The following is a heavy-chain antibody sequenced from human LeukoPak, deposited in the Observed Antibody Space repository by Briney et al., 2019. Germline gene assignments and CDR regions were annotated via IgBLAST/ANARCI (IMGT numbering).Heavy chain of an antibody. V-gene: IGHV1-18*01. D-gene: IGHD4-23*01. CDR1: GYTFTSYG. J-gene: IGHJ6*03. Sequence: ASVKVSCKASGYTFTSYGISWVRQAPGQGLEWMGWISAYNGNTHYAQKLQGRVTMTTDTSTSTVYMELRSLRSDDTAVYYCARCLTPSAYGHYYFYMDVWGKGTTVTISS. CDR2: ISAYNGNT. CDR3: ARCLTPSAYGHYYFYMDV.